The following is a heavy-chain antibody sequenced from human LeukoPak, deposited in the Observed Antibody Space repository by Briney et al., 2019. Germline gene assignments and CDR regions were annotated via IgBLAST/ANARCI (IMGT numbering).Heavy chain of an antibody. D-gene: IGHD2-2*01. CDR3: ARRKSSTSPLEPIDY. V-gene: IGHV1-8*01. CDR2: MNPNSGNT. Sequence: ASVKVSCKASGYTFTSCDINWVRQATGQGLEWMGWMNPNSGNTGYAQKFQGRVTMTRYTSISTAYMELSSLRSEDTAVYYCARRKSSTSPLEPIDYWGQGTLVTVSS. CDR1: GYTFTSCD. J-gene: IGHJ4*02.